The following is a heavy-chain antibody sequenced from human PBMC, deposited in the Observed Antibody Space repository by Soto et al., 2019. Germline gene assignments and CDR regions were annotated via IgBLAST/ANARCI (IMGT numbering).Heavy chain of an antibody. D-gene: IGHD2-2*01. J-gene: IGHJ6*02. Sequence: SETLSLTCAVSGGSISSSNWWSWVRQPPGKGLGWIGEIYHSGSTNYNPSLKSRVTISVDKSKNQFSLKLSSVTAADTAVYYCERLAGYCSTNGCHRDYPMAVWGQGTTVTVSS. CDR1: GGSISSSNW. CDR2: IYHSGST. V-gene: IGHV4-4*02. CDR3: ERLAGYCSTNGCHRDYPMAV.